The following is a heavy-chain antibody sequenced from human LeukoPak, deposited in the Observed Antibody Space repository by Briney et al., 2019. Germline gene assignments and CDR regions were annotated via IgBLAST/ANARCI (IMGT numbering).Heavy chain of an antibody. D-gene: IGHD6-6*01. CDR2: IYYSGST. Sequence: SETLSLTCTVSGGSISSYYWSWIRQPPGKGLEWIGYIYYSGSTNYNPSLKSRVTISVDTSKNQFSLKLSSVTAADTAVYYCAREAARPLSLFDYWGQGTLVTVSS. V-gene: IGHV4-59*08. J-gene: IGHJ4*02. CDR1: GGSISSYY. CDR3: AREAARPLSLFDY.